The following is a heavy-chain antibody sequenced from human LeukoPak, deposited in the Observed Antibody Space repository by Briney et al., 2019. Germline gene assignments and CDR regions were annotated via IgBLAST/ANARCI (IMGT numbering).Heavy chain of an antibody. D-gene: IGHD4-17*01. CDR1: GFAFSSLF. Sequence: GGSLRLSCAASGFAFSSLFMNWVRQAPGKGLEWVSSVSGSQDKTYYADSVKGRFTISRDHSKNTLFLQMDSLRADDTATYYCVRRAATVTSPWGAFDIWGQGTMVTVSS. CDR3: VRRAATVTSPWGAFDI. V-gene: IGHV3-23*01. J-gene: IGHJ3*02. CDR2: VSGSQDKT.